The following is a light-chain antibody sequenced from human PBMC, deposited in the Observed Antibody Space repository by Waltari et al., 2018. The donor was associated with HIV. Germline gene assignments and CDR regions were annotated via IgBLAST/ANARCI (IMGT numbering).Light chain of an antibody. CDR1: NLGDKY. V-gene: IGLV3-1*01. CDR2: QDS. J-gene: IGLJ3*02. CDR3: QAGDSSTAWV. Sequence: SYELTQPPSVSVSPGQTASITCSGANLGDKYACWYQQKPGQSPVLVIYQDSKRPSGIPERFSGSNSGNTATLTISGTQAMDEADYYCQAGDSSTAWVFGGGTKLTVL.